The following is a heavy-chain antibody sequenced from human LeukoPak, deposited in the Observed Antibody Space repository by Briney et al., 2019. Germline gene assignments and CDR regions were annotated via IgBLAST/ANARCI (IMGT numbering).Heavy chain of an antibody. CDR1: GGTFSSYA. Sequence: GASVKVSCKASGGTFSSYAISWVRQAPGQGLEWMGRIIPILGIANYAQKFQGRVTITADKSTSTAYMELSSLRSEDTAVYYCARGELLTIFGRRWFDPWGQGTLVTVSS. CDR2: IIPILGIA. V-gene: IGHV1-69*04. D-gene: IGHD3-3*01. J-gene: IGHJ5*02. CDR3: ARGELLTIFGRRWFDP.